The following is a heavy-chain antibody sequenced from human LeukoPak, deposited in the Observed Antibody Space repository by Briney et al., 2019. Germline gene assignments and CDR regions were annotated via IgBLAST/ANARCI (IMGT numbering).Heavy chain of an antibody. CDR2: INPSGGST. J-gene: IGHJ3*02. D-gene: IGHD2-2*01. Sequence: ASVKVSCKASGYTFTDYYMHWVRQAPGQGLEWMGIINPSGGSTSYAQKFQGRVTMTRDMSTSTVYMELSSLRSEDTAVYYCARVARYCSSTSCYTNAFDIWGQGTMVTVSS. CDR3: ARVARYCSSTSCYTNAFDI. V-gene: IGHV1-46*01. CDR1: GYTFTDYY.